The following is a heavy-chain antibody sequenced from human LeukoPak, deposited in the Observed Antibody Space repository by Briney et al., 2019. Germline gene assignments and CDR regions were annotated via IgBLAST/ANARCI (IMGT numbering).Heavy chain of an antibody. CDR2: IYSGGST. J-gene: IGHJ4*02. V-gene: IGHV3-53*05. Sequence: TGGSLRLSCAASGFTVSSNYMSWVRQAPGKGLEWVSVIYSGGSTYYADSVKGRFTISRDNSNNTLYLQMNSLRPEDTAVYYCARDRQQLFNFDYWGQGTLVTVSS. CDR1: GFTVSSNY. D-gene: IGHD6-13*01. CDR3: ARDRQQLFNFDY.